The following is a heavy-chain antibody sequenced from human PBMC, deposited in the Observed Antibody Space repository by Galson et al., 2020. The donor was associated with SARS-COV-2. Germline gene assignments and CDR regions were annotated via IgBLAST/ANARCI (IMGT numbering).Heavy chain of an antibody. CDR2: IYTRGST. V-gene: IGHV4-61*09. CDR3: ARDRGFGYYYGSGSSYNWFDP. D-gene: IGHD3-10*01. J-gene: IGHJ5*02. Sequence: SETLSLTCTVSGGSLSSRSYYWSWLRQPAGKGLEWIGHIYTRGSTNYNPSLKSRVTIPVDTSKNQFSLKLSSVTAADTAVYYCARDRGFGYYYGSGSSYNWFDPWGQGTLVTVSS. CDR1: GGSLSSRSYY.